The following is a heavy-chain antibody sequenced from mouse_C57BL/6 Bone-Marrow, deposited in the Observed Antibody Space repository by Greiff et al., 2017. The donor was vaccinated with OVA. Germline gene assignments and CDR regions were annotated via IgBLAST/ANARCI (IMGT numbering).Heavy chain of an antibody. CDR3: ARQGYYGSSPRDAMDY. Sequence: EVQVVESGGDLVKPGGSLKLSCAASGFTFSSYGMSWVRQTPDKRLEWVATISSGGSYTYYPDSVKGRFTISRDNAKNTLYLQMSSLKSEDTAMYYGARQGYYGSSPRDAMDYWGQGTSVTVSS. D-gene: IGHD1-1*01. CDR1: GFTFSSYG. CDR2: ISSGGSYT. V-gene: IGHV5-6*01. J-gene: IGHJ4*01.